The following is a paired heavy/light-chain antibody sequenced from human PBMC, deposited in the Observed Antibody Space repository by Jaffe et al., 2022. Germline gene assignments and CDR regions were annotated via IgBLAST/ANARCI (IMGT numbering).Light chain of an antibody. CDR3: QQFNSYRGYT. J-gene: IGKJ2*01. CDR2: DAS. V-gene: IGKV1-13*02. Sequence: AIQLTQSPSSLSASVGDRVTITCRASQGISSALAWYQQKPGKAPKLLIYDASSLESGVPSRFSGSGSGTDFTLTISSLQPEDFATYYCQQFNSYRGYTFGQGTKLEIK. CDR1: QGISSA.
Heavy chain of an antibody. CDR3: ARDRYTWPGAVY. CDR2: INPNSGGT. D-gene: IGHD1-20*01. V-gene: IGHV1-2*02. CDR1: GYTFTGYY. J-gene: IGHJ4*02. Sequence: QVQLVQSGAEVKKPGASVKVSCKASGYTFTGYYMHWVRQAPGQGLEWMGWINPNSGGTNYAQKFQGRVTMTRDTSISTAYMELSRLRSDDTAVYYCARDRYTWPGAVYWGQGTLVTVSS.